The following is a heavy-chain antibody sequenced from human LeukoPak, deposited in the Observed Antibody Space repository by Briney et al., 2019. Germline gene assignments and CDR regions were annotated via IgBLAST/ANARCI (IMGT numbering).Heavy chain of an antibody. V-gene: IGHV4-34*09. CDR2: ISKSDTT. Sequence: SETLSLTCAVYGGSFSGYYWSWIRQPPGKGLEWIGHISKSDTTSYNPSLKSRITISLDASKNQFSLKLSSVTAADTAIYYCARSGYISSWTHFDYWGQGTLVTVSS. CDR1: GGSFSGYY. CDR3: ARSGYISSWTHFDY. D-gene: IGHD6-13*01. J-gene: IGHJ4*02.